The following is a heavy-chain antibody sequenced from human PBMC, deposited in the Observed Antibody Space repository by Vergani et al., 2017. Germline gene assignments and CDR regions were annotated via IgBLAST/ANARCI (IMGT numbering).Heavy chain of an antibody. J-gene: IGHJ4*02. CDR2: IYTSGST. V-gene: IGHV4-4*07. Sequence: QVQLQESGPGLVKPSETLSLTCTVSGGSISSYYWSWIRQPAGKGLEWIGRIYTSGSTNYNPSLKSRVTISVDTSKNQFSLKLSSVTAADTAVYYCAREASHCSSTSCPPYYFDYWGQGTLVTVSS. D-gene: IGHD2-2*01. CDR3: AREASHCSSTSCPPYYFDY. CDR1: GGSISSYY.